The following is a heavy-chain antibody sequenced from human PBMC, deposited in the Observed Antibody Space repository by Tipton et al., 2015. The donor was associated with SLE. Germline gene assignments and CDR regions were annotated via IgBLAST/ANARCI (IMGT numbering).Heavy chain of an antibody. CDR1: GFTFSDYY. CDR2: ISSSSSYT. D-gene: IGHD3-22*01. V-gene: IGHV3-11*05. Sequence: SLRLSCAASGFTFSDYYMSWIRQAPGKGLEWVSYISSSSSYTNYADSVKGRFTISRDNAKNSLYLQMNSLRAEDTAVYYCARDTAYDSSGYPDAFDIWGQGTMVTVSS. J-gene: IGHJ3*02. CDR3: ARDTAYDSSGYPDAFDI.